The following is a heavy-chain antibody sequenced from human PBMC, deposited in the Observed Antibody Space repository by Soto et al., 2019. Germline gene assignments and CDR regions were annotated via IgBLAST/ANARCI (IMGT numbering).Heavy chain of an antibody. CDR1: GGTFSTYA. Sequence: QVQLVQSGAEVKKPESSVKVSCKAPGGTFSTYAISWVRQAPGQGLEWMGGIIPMFGTANYAQRFQDRVTITADESTNTVYMELSSLRSEETAVYFCRSGLQLWLRRINTGYSGWGQGTLVSVSS. D-gene: IGHD5-12*01. CDR3: RSGLQLWLRRINTGYSG. V-gene: IGHV1-69*12. J-gene: IGHJ4*02. CDR2: IIPMFGTA.